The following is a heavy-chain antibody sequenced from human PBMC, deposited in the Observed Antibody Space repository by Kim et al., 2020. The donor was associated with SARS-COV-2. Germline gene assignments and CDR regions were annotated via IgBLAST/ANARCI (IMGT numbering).Heavy chain of an antibody. CDR3: ARHPGGGVIAAAGTEYFQH. D-gene: IGHD6-13*01. CDR2: IDPSDSYT. CDR1: GYSFTSYW. V-gene: IGHV5-10-1*01. J-gene: IGHJ1*01. Sequence: GESLKISCKDSGYSFTSYWISWVRQMPGKGLEWMGRIDPSDSYTNYSPSFQCHVTISADKSISTAYLQWSSLKASDTAMYYCARHPGGGVIAAAGTEYFQHWGQGTLVTVSS.